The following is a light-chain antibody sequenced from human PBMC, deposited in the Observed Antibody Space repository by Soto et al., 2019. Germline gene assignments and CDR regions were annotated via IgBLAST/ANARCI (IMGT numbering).Light chain of an antibody. CDR3: QVWDRSSDQGV. J-gene: IGLJ2*01. V-gene: IGLV3-21*04. Sequence: SYELTQPPSVSVAPGKTARVTCGGNNIGSKNVHWYHQKPGQAPVLVIYYDSGRPSGIPERFSGSNSGNTATLTISRVEDGDEADYFCQVWDRSSDQGVFGGGTKLTVL. CDR2: YDS. CDR1: NIGSKN.